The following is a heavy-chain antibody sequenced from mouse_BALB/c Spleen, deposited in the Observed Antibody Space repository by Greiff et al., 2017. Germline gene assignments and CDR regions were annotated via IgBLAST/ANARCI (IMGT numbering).Heavy chain of an antibody. CDR1: GYTFTSYW. CDR2: INPSNGRT. V-gene: IGHV1S81*02. CDR3: GRSYGNDY. D-gene: IGHD2-1*01. Sequence: QVQLQQPGAELVKPGASVKLSCKASGYTFTSYWMHWVKQRPGQGLEWIGEINPSNGRTNYNEKFKSKATLTVDKSSSTAYMQLSSLTSEDSAVYYCGRSYGNDYWGQGTTLTVSS. J-gene: IGHJ2*01.